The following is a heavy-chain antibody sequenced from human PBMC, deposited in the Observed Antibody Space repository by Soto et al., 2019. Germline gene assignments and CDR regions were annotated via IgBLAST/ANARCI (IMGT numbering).Heavy chain of an antibody. Sequence: QIQLVQSGAEVKKPAASVKVSCKASGYTFSSIGISWVRQAPGQGREWMGWISPYKGNTHYAQGLQGRVTVTTDTSTSTAYMELRSLRSDDTAVYYCARDWDASGSYYTDYWGQGTLVTVSS. D-gene: IGHD3-10*01. CDR3: ARDWDASGSYYTDY. CDR1: GYTFSSIG. J-gene: IGHJ4*02. CDR2: ISPYKGNT. V-gene: IGHV1-18*01.